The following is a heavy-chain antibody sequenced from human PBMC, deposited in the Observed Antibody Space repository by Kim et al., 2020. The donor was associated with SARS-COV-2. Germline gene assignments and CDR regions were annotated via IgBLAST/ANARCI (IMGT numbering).Heavy chain of an antibody. V-gene: IGHV3-33*01. CDR2: K. CDR3: ARGTKGVAFDI. J-gene: IGHJ3*02. Sequence: KYYADSVKGRFTISRDNSKNTLYLQMNSLGAEDTAVYYCARGTKGVAFDIWGQGTMVTVSS. D-gene: IGHD3-16*01.